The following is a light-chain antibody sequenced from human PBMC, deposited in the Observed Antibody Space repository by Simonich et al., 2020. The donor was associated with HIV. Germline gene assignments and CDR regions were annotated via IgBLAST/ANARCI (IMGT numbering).Light chain of an antibody. Sequence: QSALTQPASVSGSPGQSITISCTGTSSDVGNYNLVSWYQQNPDKAPKLMIYEVSQRHSGVSNRFSGSKSGNTASLTISGLQAEDEADYYCCSYAGSSSWVFGGGTKLTVL. CDR3: CSYAGSSSWV. CDR1: SSDVGNYNL. V-gene: IGLV2-23*02. CDR2: EVS. J-gene: IGLJ3*02.